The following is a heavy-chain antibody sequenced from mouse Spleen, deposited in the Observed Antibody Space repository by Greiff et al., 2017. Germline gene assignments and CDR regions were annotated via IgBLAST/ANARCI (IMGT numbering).Heavy chain of an antibody. CDR2: IYPGSGNT. CDR3: ARGNYRDAWFAY. CDR1: GYTFTDYY. D-gene: IGHD2-14*01. Sequence: QVQLQQSGAELVRPGASVKLSCKASGYTFTDYYINWVKQRPGQGLEWIARIYPGSGNTYYNEKFKGKATLTAEKSSSTAYMQLSSLTSEDSAVYFCARGNYRDAWFAYWGQGTLVTVSA. J-gene: IGHJ3*01. V-gene: IGHV1-76*01.